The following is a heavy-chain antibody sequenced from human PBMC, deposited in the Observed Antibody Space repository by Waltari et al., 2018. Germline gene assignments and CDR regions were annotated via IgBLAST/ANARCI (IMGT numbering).Heavy chain of an antibody. Sequence: QVQLQESGPGLVKPSETLSLTCTVSGGSISSYYWSWIRQPAGKGLEWIGRIYTRGGTNYNPARKSRVTMSVDTSKNQFSLKLSSVTAADTAVYYCASDCVGMVVVAAENWFDPWGQGTLVTVSS. V-gene: IGHV4-4*07. CDR3: ASDCVGMVVVAAENWFDP. CDR2: IYTRGGT. J-gene: IGHJ5*02. D-gene: IGHD2-15*01. CDR1: GGSISSYY.